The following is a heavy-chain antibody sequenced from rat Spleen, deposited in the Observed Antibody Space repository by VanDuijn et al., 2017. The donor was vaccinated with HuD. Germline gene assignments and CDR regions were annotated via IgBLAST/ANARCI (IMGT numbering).Heavy chain of an antibody. CDR2: IPDTGSST. CDR1: GFTFNKYW. D-gene: IGHD2-2*01. V-gene: IGHV5-31*01. Sequence: EVQLVESGGGLVQPGRSLKLSCVASGFTFNKYWMTWIRQAPGKGLEWIASIPDTGSSTYYPDSVKGRFTISRDNAKRTLFLQMDSLRSDDTATYYCVGAGYLRDWYFDFWGPGTMVTVSS. J-gene: IGHJ1*01. CDR3: VGAGYLRDWYFDF.